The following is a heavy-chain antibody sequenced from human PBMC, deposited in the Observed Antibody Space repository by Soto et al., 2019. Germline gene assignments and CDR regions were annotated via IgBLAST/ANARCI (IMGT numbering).Heavy chain of an antibody. D-gene: IGHD3-22*01. V-gene: IGHV4-59*01. CDR2: IYYSGST. J-gene: IGHJ4*02. Sequence: KPSETLSLTCTVSGGSISSYYWSWIRQPPGKGLEWIGYIYYSGSTNYNPSLKSRVTISVDTSKNQFSLKLSSVTAADTAVYYCARGGLLLPGYWGQGTLVTVSS. CDR1: GGSISSYY. CDR3: ARGGLLLPGY.